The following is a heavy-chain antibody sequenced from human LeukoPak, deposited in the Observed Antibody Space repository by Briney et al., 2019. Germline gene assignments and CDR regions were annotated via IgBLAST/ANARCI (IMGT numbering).Heavy chain of an antibody. CDR1: GRSISSSNYY. CDR2: IHYSGST. D-gene: IGHD1-26*01. V-gene: IGHV4-39*01. J-gene: IGHJ4*02. CDR3: AKTTGRGTVDPGTSGYITF. Sequence: SETLSLTCTVSGRSISSSNYYWDWVRQPPGQGLEWIESIHYSGSTYYNPSLRSRVTISVDTSKNQFSLKMSSVTAADTAVYYCAKTTGRGTVDPGTSGYITFWGQGTLVTVSS.